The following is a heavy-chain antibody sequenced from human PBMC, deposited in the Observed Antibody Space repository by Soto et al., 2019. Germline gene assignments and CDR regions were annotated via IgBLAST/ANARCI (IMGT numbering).Heavy chain of an antibody. CDR1: GFTFSSYG. CDR3: ARVKLSLAAAGPFDY. CDR2: IWYDGSNK. J-gene: IGHJ4*02. D-gene: IGHD6-13*01. V-gene: IGHV3-33*01. Sequence: GVSLSLSCAASGFTFSSYGMHWVRQAPGKGLEWVAVIWYDGSNKYYADSVKGRFTISRDNSKNTLYLQMNSLRAEDTAVYYCARVKLSLAAAGPFDYWGQGTLVTVSS.